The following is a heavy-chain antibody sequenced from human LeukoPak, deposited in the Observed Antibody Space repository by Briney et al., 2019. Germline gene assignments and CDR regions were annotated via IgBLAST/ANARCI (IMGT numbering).Heavy chain of an antibody. CDR3: AFGVVPAATLDY. Sequence: ASVKVSCKASGYSFTGHYMHWVRQAPGQGLEWMGWINPKSGGTNYAQKFQGRVTMTRDTSISTAYMELSRLRSDDTAVYYCAFGVVPAATLDYWGQGTLVTVSS. V-gene: IGHV1-2*02. D-gene: IGHD2-2*01. CDR2: INPKSGGT. J-gene: IGHJ4*02. CDR1: GYSFTGHY.